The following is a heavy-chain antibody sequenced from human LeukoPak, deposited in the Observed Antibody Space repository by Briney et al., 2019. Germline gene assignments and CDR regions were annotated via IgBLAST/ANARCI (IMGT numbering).Heavy chain of an antibody. J-gene: IGHJ4*02. D-gene: IGHD3-3*01. CDR2: IYTSGST. CDR1: GGSISSGSYY. V-gene: IGHV4-61*02. Sequence: SETLSLTCTVSGGSISSGSYYWSWVRRPGGRGLEWIVRIYTSGSTNYNPSLKSRVAISVDTSKTQFSLKLTSVAAADTAVYYCARGDYDFWSGYLDYWGQGTLVTVSS. CDR3: ARGDYDFWSGYLDY.